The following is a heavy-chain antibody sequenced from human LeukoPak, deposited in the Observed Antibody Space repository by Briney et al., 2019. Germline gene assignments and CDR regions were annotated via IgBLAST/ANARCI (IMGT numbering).Heavy chain of an antibody. D-gene: IGHD2-2*01. CDR2: ISSSSSYI. CDR3: ARFCSSTSCPSNDAFDI. CDR1: GFTFSSYS. V-gene: IGHV3-21*01. J-gene: IGHJ3*02. Sequence: KPGGSLRLSCAASGFTFSSYSMNWVRQAPGKGLEWVSSISSSSSYIYYADSVEGRFTISRDNAKNSLYLQMNSLRAEDTAVYYCARFCSSTSCPSNDAFDIWGQGTMVTVSS.